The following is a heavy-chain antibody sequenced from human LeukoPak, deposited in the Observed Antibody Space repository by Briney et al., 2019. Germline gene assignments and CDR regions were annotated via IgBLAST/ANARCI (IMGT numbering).Heavy chain of an antibody. Sequence: GGSLRLSCAVSGFTFSTYRMSWVRQAPGKGLEWVADINKDGSDKYYVASVKGRFTISRDNAKNSLYLQMNSLRAEDTAVYYCPRDEGGSYNYFWGQGTLVTVSS. V-gene: IGHV3-7*01. CDR2: INKDGSDK. CDR1: GFTFSTYR. J-gene: IGHJ4*02. D-gene: IGHD1-26*01. CDR3: PRDEGGSYNYF.